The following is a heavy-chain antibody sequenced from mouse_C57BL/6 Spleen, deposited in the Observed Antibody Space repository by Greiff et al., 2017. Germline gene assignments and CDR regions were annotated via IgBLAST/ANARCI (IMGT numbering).Heavy chain of an antibody. D-gene: IGHD4-1*01. CDR3: AREANWDVGYFDY. V-gene: IGHV3-6*01. J-gene: IGHJ2*01. CDR1: GYSITSGYY. CDR2: ISYDGSN. Sequence: EVKLQESGPGLVKPSQSLSLTCSVTGYSITSGYYWNWIRQFPGNKLEWMGYISYDGSNNYNPSLKNRISITRDTSKNQFFLKLNSVTTEDTATYYCAREANWDVGYFDYWGQGTTLTVSS.